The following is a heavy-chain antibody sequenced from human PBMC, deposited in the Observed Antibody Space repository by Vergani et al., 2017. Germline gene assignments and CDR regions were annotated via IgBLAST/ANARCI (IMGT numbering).Heavy chain of an antibody. Sequence: EVQLLESGGGLVQPGGSLRLSCAASGFTFSSYAMSWVRQAPGKGLEWVSAISGSGGSTYYADSVKGRFTISRDNAKNSLYLQMNSLRAEDTAVYYCAKDRVPAPIFDYWGQGTLVTVSS. J-gene: IGHJ4*02. CDR2: ISGSGGST. CDR3: AKDRVPAPIFDY. CDR1: GFTFSSYA. V-gene: IGHV3-23*01. D-gene: IGHD6-6*01.